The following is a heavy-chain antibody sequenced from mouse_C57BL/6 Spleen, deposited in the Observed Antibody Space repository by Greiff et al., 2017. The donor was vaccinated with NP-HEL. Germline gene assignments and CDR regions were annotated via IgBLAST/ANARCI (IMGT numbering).Heavy chain of an antibody. Sequence: QVQRQQSGPELVKPGASVKISCKASGYAFSSSWMNWVKQRPGKGLEWIGRICPGDGDTNYNGMFKGKATLTADKSSSTDFLQLSSLTSEDSAVIFCANKYCGSSYGYFDVWGTGTTVTVSS. CDR3: ANKYCGSSYGYFDV. V-gene: IGHV1-82*01. CDR2: ICPGDGDT. CDR1: GYAFSSSW. J-gene: IGHJ1*03. D-gene: IGHD1-1*01.